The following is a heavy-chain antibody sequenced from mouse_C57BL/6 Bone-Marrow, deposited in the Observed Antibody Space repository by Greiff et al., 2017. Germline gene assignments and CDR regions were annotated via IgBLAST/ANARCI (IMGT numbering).Heavy chain of an antibody. Sequence: QVQLQQPGAELVKPGASVKVSCKASGYTFTSYWMHWVKQRPGQGLEWIGRIHPSDSDTNYNQKFKGKATLTVDQSSSTAYRQLSSLTSEDSAVYYCAIGDYYGRSTSGVPYWYFDVWGTGTTVTVSS. J-gene: IGHJ1*03. CDR1: GYTFTSYW. CDR2: IHPSDSDT. CDR3: AIGDYYGRSTSGVPYWYFDV. V-gene: IGHV1-74*01. D-gene: IGHD1-1*01.